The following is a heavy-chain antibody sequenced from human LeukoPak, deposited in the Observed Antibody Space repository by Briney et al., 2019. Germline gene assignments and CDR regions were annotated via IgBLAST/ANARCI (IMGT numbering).Heavy chain of an antibody. D-gene: IGHD3-16*02. CDR1: GFTFSSYG. CDR2: IRYDGNDK. J-gene: IGHJ4*02. V-gene: IGHV3-30*02. Sequence: PGGSLRLSCAASGFTFSSYGMHWVRQAPGKGLEWVAFIRYDGNDKYYADSVKGRFTISRDKSKNTLYLQMNSLRAEDMALYYCAKSGSYDYVWGSYRSGYFDYWGQGTLVTVSS. CDR3: AKSGSYDYVWGSYRSGYFDY.